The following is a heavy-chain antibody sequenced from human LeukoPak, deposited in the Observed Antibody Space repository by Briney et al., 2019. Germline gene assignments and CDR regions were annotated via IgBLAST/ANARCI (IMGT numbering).Heavy chain of an antibody. CDR3: AKDSWFGEFKTYFDS. CDR1: GFNFNYYG. D-gene: IGHD3-10*01. Sequence: GGSLRLSCATSGFNFNYYGMHWVRQAPGKGLEWVACIRYDGTDKYYADSVKGRFTISRDNSKNTLYLQMNSLRAEDTAVYYCAKDSWFGEFKTYFDSWGQGTLVTVSS. CDR2: IRYDGTDK. J-gene: IGHJ4*02. V-gene: IGHV3-30*02.